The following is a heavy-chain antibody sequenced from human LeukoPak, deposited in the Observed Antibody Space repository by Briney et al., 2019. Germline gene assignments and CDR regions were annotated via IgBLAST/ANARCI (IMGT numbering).Heavy chain of an antibody. CDR2: IYSTGST. Sequence: NSSETLSLTCTVSGGSISSGGYYWSWIRQPAGKGLEYLGRIYSTGSTNYNPSLRSRVTISVDTSKNQFSLKLSSVTAADTAVYYCARGGYDILTSDAFDIWGQGTMVTVSS. CDR3: ARGGYDILTSDAFDI. CDR1: GGSISSGGYY. J-gene: IGHJ3*02. D-gene: IGHD3-9*01. V-gene: IGHV4-61*02.